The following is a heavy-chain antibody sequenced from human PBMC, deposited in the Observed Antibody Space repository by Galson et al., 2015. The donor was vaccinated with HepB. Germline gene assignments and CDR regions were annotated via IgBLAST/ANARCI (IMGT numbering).Heavy chain of an antibody. Sequence: SLRLSCAASGFTFDDYAMHWVRQAPGKGLVWVSGIDSGGTDTRYADSVKGRFTISRDNAKNSQYLQMNSLRAEDTAVYYCARDNVRSSWYRYDYWGQGTLVTVSS. CDR1: GFTFDDYA. J-gene: IGHJ4*02. CDR2: IDSGGTDT. V-gene: IGHV3-20*04. D-gene: IGHD6-13*01. CDR3: ARDNVRSSWYRYDY.